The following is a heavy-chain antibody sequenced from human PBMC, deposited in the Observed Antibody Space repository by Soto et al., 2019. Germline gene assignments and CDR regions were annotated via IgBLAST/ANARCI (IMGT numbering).Heavy chain of an antibody. J-gene: IGHJ6*02. Sequence: EVQLVESGGGLVLPGGSLRLSCAASGFTFSRYWMHWVRQAPGKGLVWVSRISSYGSDTHYADSVKGRFTISRDNAKKTLYLQMNSPRADDAAVYYCASHYAYAEGYYWYGIDVWGQGTTVTVSS. CDR1: GFTFSRYW. CDR2: ISSYGSDT. D-gene: IGHD3-16*01. CDR3: ASHYAYAEGYYWYGIDV. V-gene: IGHV3-74*01.